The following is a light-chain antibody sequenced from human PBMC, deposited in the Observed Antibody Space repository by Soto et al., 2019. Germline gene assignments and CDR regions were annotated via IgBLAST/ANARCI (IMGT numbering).Light chain of an antibody. CDR2: DVT. CDR3: SSYTRSTIYV. J-gene: IGLJ1*01. CDR1: SRDVGGYNH. V-gene: IGLV2-14*03. Sequence: QSVLSQPASVSGSPGQSITISCTGTSRDVGGYNHVSWYQHYPGKAPKLIIYDVTNRPSGVSNRFSGSKSGNTASLTISGLQAEDEADYFCSSYTRSTIYVFGTGTKVTVL.